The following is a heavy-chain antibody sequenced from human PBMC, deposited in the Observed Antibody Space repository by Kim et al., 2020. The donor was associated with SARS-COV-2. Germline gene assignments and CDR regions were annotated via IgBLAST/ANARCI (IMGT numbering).Heavy chain of an antibody. Sequence: ASVKVSCKASGYTFTSYDINWVRQATGQGLEWMGWMNPNSGNTGYAQKFQGRVTMTRNTSISTAYMELSSLRSEDKAGYYCAGGVSVGYCSGGSCYGSYYYGMDVWGQGTTVTVSS. D-gene: IGHD2-15*01. J-gene: IGHJ6*02. CDR2: MNPNSGNT. CDR1: GYTFTSYD. CDR3: AGGVSVGYCSGGSCYGSYYYGMDV. V-gene: IGHV1-8*01.